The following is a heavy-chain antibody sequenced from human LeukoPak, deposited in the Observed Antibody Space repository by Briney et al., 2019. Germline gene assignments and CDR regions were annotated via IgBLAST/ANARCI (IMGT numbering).Heavy chain of an antibody. CDR3: ARVTYYYDSSGYYLDY. V-gene: IGHV3-30*03. D-gene: IGHD3-22*01. J-gene: IGHJ4*02. Sequence: GRSLRLSCATSGFTFSGYGMHWVRQAPGKGLEWVAVISYDGSNKYYADSVKGRFTISRDNSKNTLYQQMNSLRAEDTAVYYCARVTYYYDSSGYYLDYWGQGTLVTVSS. CDR2: ISYDGSNK. CDR1: GFTFSGYG.